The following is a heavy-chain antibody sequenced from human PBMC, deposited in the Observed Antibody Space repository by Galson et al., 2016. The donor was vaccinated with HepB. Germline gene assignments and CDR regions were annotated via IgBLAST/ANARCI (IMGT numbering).Heavy chain of an antibody. Sequence: QSGAEVKKPGESLKISCYGSGYDFGSFWIGWVRQMPGKGLEWMAIIYPGDSDTRYSPSFQGQVTISVDKSISTAYLQWNSLKASDTAIYYCARQGGHHYERNGSFDYWGQGTLVTVSS. D-gene: IGHD3-22*01. CDR3: ARQGGHHYERNGSFDY. V-gene: IGHV5-51*01. CDR1: GYDFGSFW. J-gene: IGHJ4*02. CDR2: IYPGDSDT.